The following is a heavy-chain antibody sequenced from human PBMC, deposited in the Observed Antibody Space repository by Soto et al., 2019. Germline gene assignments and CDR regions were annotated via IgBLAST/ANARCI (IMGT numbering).Heavy chain of an antibody. V-gene: IGHV3-7*01. CDR3: ARVGQWPYDAFDI. CDR1: GFTFSTYW. Sequence: GGSLRLSCAASGFTFSTYWMTWVRQAPGKGLEWVANIKQDESEKYYVDSVKGRFTISRDNAKNSLFLLMNSLRADGTAVYYCARVGQWPYDAFDIWGQGTMVTVSS. D-gene: IGHD6-19*01. CDR2: IKQDESEK. J-gene: IGHJ3*02.